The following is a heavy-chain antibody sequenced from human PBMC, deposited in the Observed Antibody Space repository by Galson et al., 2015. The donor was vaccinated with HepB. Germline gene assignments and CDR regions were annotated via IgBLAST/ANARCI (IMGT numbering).Heavy chain of an antibody. Sequence: SLRLSCAASGFTFSDYYMSWIRQAPGKGLEWVSYISSSGSTIYYADSVKGRFTISRDNAENSLYLQMNSLRAEDTAVYYCARDGLARRVAAAATDSWGQGTLVTVSS. V-gene: IGHV3-11*01. J-gene: IGHJ4*02. D-gene: IGHD6-13*01. CDR3: ARDGLARRVAAAATDS. CDR1: GFTFSDYY. CDR2: ISSSGSTI.